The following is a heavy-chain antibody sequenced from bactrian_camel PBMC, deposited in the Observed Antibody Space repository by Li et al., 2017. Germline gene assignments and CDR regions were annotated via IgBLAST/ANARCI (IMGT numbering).Heavy chain of an antibody. Sequence: HVQLVESGGGSVQAGGSLRLSCAASGYGASRYCMGWFRQAPGKEREGVASVVADGTRKYADSVTGRFTISQDKAKNTMYLQMSSLKPEDTAVYYCATDPSAPPPCAVLAATRWLSGARGPRSPSP. CDR3: ATDPSAPPPCAVLAATRWLS. V-gene: IGHV3S53*01. D-gene: IGHD6*01. CDR1: GYGASRYC. J-gene: IGHJ4*01. CDR2: VVADGTR.